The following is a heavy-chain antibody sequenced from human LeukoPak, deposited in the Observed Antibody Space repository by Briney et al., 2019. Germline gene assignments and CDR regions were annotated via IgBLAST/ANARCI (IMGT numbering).Heavy chain of an antibody. Sequence: GGSLRLSCAASGFPFSSYWMHWVRQAPGKGLLWVSRIYNDGSRTTYADSVKGRFTISGDNAKNTLFLQMNSLTAEDTAVYYCARSGAGGAFDTWGRGTMVTVSS. CDR1: GFPFSSYW. CDR2: IYNDGSRT. V-gene: IGHV3-74*01. J-gene: IGHJ3*02. CDR3: ARSGAGGAFDT. D-gene: IGHD3-10*01.